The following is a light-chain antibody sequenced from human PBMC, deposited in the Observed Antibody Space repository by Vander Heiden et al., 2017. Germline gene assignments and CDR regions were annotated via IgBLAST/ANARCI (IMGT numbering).Light chain of an antibody. V-gene: IGKV3-11*01. Sequence: EIVLTQSPATLSLSPGERATLSCRASQSISDDLAWYQQKPGQAPRLLIYDASNRATGIPARFSGSGSGTDFTLTISNLEPEDVAVYYCQQRNSWPRTFGQGTKVEI. CDR3: QQRNSWPRT. CDR1: QSISDD. J-gene: IGKJ2*01. CDR2: DAS.